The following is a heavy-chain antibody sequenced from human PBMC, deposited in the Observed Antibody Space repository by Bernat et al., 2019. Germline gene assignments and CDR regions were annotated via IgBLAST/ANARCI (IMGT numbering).Heavy chain of an antibody. CDR3: ARVGYTVTTFDY. J-gene: IGHJ4*02. CDR2: IYYSGST. Sequence: QVQLQESGPGLVKPSETLSLTCTVSGGSISSYYWSWIRQPPGKGLEWIGYIYYSGSTNYNPSLKSRVTISVDTSKNQFSLKLSSVTAADTAVYYCARVGYTVTTFDYWGQGTLVTVSS. V-gene: IGHV4-59*12. D-gene: IGHD4-17*01. CDR1: GGSISSYY.